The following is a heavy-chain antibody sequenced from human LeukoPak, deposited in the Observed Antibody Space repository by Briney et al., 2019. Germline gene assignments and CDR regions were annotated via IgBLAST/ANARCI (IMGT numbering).Heavy chain of an antibody. V-gene: IGHV3-7*01. CDR3: ARGTDIVVVVAATTSYYFDY. CDR2: IKQDGSEK. J-gene: IGHJ4*02. Sequence: PGGSLRLSCAASGFTFSSYWMSWVRQAPGKGLEWVANIKQDGSEKYYVDSVKGRFTISRDNAKNPLYLQMNSLRAEDTAVYYCARGTDIVVVVAATTSYYFDYWGQGTLVTVSS. D-gene: IGHD2-15*01. CDR1: GFTFSSYW.